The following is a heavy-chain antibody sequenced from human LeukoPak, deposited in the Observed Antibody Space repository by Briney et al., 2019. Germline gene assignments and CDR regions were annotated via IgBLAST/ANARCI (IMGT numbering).Heavy chain of an antibody. J-gene: IGHJ4*02. D-gene: IGHD3-10*01. CDR1: GVSISGNY. V-gene: IGHV4-59*01. CDR2: IFYTGST. Sequence: SETLSLTCTVSGVSISGNYWSWIRQPPGKGLEWIGYIFYTGSTNYNPSLQSRVTILLDTSKNQFSLKLSSVSAADTAVYYCARDELLWFGEPLDYWGQGTLVTVSS. CDR3: ARDELLWFGEPLDY.